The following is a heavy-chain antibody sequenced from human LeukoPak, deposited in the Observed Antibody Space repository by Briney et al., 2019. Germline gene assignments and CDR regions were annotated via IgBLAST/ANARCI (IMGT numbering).Heavy chain of an antibody. Sequence: PSETLSLTCTVSGGSISSTNYYWAWIRQPPGKGLEWIGSIYYSGSTYYNPSLKSRVTISVDTSKKQFSLKLSSVTAADTAVYYCARRYCSGGSCETFDYWGQGTLVTVSP. D-gene: IGHD2-15*01. CDR3: ARRYCSGGSCETFDY. J-gene: IGHJ4*02. CDR2: IYYSGST. CDR1: GGSISSTNYY. V-gene: IGHV4-39*01.